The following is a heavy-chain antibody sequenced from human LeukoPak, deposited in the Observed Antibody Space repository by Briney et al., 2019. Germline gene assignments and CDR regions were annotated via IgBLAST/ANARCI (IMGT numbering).Heavy chain of an antibody. Sequence: PSETLSLTCPVYGGSFSGYYWNWIRQPPGKGLEWIGEINNSGSTNYNPSLTSRGTISVDTAKNQFSLKLSSVTAADTAVYYCARGSGLNYYDSSGYYASLDYWGQGTLVTVSS. D-gene: IGHD3-22*01. CDR1: GGSFSGYY. J-gene: IGHJ4*02. V-gene: IGHV4-34*01. CDR3: ARGSGLNYYDSSGYYASLDY. CDR2: INNSGST.